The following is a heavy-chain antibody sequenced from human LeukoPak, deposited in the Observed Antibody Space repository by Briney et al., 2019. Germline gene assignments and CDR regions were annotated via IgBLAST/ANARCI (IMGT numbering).Heavy chain of an antibody. CDR3: ASLSYDSSGYGYYYYYMDV. J-gene: IGHJ6*03. CDR1: GGSISSGGYY. V-gene: IGHV4-30-2*01. Sequence: PSQTLSLTCTVSGGSISSGGYYWSWFRQPPGKGLEWIGYIYHSGSTYYNPSLKSRVTMSVDTSKNQFSLKLSSVTAADTAVYYCASLSYDSSGYGYYYYYMDVWGKGTTVTVSS. D-gene: IGHD3-22*01. CDR2: IYHSGST.